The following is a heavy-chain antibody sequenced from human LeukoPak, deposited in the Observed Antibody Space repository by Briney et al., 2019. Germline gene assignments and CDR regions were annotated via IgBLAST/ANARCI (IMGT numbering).Heavy chain of an antibody. CDR2: IKQDGSEK. J-gene: IGHJ6*02. Sequence: GGFLRLSCAASGFTFSSYWMSWVRQAPGKGLEWVANIKQDGSEKYYVDSVKGRFTISRDNAKNSLYLQMNSLRAEDTAVYYCARGGSYYYYYGMDVWGQGTTVTVSS. CDR1: GFTFSSYW. CDR3: ARGGSYYYYYGMDV. V-gene: IGHV3-7*01. D-gene: IGHD1-26*01.